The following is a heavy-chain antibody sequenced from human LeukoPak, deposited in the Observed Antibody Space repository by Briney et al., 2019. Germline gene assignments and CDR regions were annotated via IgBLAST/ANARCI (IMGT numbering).Heavy chain of an antibody. CDR1: GYTFTGYY. CDR3: ARVDRASYYYDSSGPNNWFDP. D-gene: IGHD3-22*01. CDR2: INPNSGGT. J-gene: IGHJ5*02. V-gene: IGHV1-2*02. Sequence: ASVKVSFKAAGYTFTGYYMHWVRQAPGQGLEWMGWINPNSGGTNYAQKFQGRVTMTRDTSISTAYMELSRLRSDDTAVYYCARVDRASYYYDSSGPNNWFDPWGQGTLVTVSS.